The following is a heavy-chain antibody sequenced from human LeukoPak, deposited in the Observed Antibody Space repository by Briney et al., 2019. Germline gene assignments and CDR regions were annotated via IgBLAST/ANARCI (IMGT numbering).Heavy chain of an antibody. CDR2: VDHSGST. CDR3: ARVGSYRFDL. D-gene: IGHD2-15*01. J-gene: IGHJ2*01. V-gene: IGHV4-59*01. Sequence: LETLSLTCAVSGGSISTYYWTWIRQPPGKGLEWIGYVDHSGSTNSNPSLKSRVTLSVDSSRNQFSLKVNSVTAADTAVYYCARVGSYRFDLWGRGTLVSVSS. CDR1: GGSISTYY.